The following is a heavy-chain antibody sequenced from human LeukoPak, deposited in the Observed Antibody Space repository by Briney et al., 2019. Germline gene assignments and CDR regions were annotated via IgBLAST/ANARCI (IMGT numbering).Heavy chain of an antibody. Sequence: GGSLRLSCAASGFTFSDYYMSWIRQPPGKWLEWVSYIISIGSTIYYADSVKGRFTISRDNAKNSLYLQMNSLRAEDTAVYYCAREFCSGGSCYLDYWGQGTLVTVSS. CDR2: IISIGSTI. J-gene: IGHJ4*02. D-gene: IGHD2-15*01. CDR1: GFTFSDYY. CDR3: AREFCSGGSCYLDY. V-gene: IGHV3-11*04.